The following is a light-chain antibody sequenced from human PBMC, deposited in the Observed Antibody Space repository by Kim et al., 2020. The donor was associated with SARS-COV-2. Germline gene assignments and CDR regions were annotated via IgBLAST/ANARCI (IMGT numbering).Light chain of an antibody. CDR2: YDS. J-gene: IGLJ3*02. CDR3: QVWDSSSDHPV. CDR1: NIGSKS. V-gene: IGLV3-21*04. Sequence: AQGKTARITWGENNIGSKSVHWYQQKPGQAPVLVIYYDSDRPSGIPERFSGSNSGNTATLTISRVEAGDEADYYCQVWDSSSDHPVFGGGTKLTVL.